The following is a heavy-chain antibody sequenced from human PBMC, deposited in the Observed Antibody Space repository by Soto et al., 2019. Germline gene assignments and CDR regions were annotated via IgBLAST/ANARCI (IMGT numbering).Heavy chain of an antibody. CDR2: VGGSDDDK. J-gene: IGHJ3*02. CDR3: ANDATSFNGVWETFDM. D-gene: IGHD2-8*01. V-gene: IGHV3-23*01. Sequence: EVQLLESGGGVVQPGGSLRLSCAASGFTFSDYAMSWVRQTPGKGLQWVSGVGGSDDDKHYADSVRGRFIVSRDNSKNTLYLQLNSLRADDTAIYYCANDATSFNGVWETFDMWGQGTEVTVSS. CDR1: GFTFSDYA.